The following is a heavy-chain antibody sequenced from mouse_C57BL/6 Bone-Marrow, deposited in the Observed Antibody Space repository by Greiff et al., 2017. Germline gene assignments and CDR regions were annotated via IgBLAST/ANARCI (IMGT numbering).Heavy chain of an antibody. Sequence: QVQLQQPGAELVKPGASVKVSCKASGYTFTSYWMHWVKQRPGQGLEWIGRIHPSDSDTNYNQKFKGKATLTVDKSSSTAYMQLSSLTYEDSAVYYCAIAGEWYRFAYWGQGTLVTVSA. CDR3: AIAGEWYRFAY. D-gene: IGHD2-1*01. CDR1: GYTFTSYW. V-gene: IGHV1-74*01. J-gene: IGHJ3*01. CDR2: IHPSDSDT.